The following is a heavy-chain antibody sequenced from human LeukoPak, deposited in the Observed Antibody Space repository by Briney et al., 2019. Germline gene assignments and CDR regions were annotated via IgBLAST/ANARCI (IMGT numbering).Heavy chain of an antibody. CDR1: GGSISGYY. CDR3: ARHLIAVAGPFDY. D-gene: IGHD6-19*01. J-gene: IGHJ4*02. Sequence: SETLPLTCTVSGGSISGYYWSWVRQPPGKGLEWIGCIYYSGSTNYNPSLKSRVTISVDTSKNQFSLKLSSVTAADTAVYFCARHLIAVAGPFDYWGQGTLVTVSS. V-gene: IGHV4-59*08. CDR2: IYYSGST.